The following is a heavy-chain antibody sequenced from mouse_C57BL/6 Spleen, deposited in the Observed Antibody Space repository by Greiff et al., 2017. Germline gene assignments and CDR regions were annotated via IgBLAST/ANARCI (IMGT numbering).Heavy chain of an antibody. V-gene: IGHV1-55*01. J-gene: IGHJ3*01. Sequence: QVQLQQPGAELVKPGASVKMSCKASGYTFTSYWITWVKQRPGQGLEWIGDIYPGSGSTNYNEKFKSKATLTVDTSSSTAYMQLSSLTSEDSAVYYCARGYYDYDLAWFAYWGQGTLVTVSA. D-gene: IGHD2-4*01. CDR1: GYTFTSYW. CDR2: IYPGSGST. CDR3: ARGYYDYDLAWFAY.